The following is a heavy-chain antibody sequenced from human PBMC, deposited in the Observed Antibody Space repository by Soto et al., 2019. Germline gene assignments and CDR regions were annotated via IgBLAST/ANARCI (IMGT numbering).Heavy chain of an antibody. V-gene: IGHV3-30*18. D-gene: IGHD6-19*01. CDR2: ISHEGSNK. Sequence: QVQLVESGGGVVQPGRSLRVSCAASGFTFSNYAMHWVRQAPGRGLERVAIISHEGSNKFYADSVEGRFTISRDNSINMLYLHMNSLRPEDTAVYFCAKELSGSGWYVYSWCQGTLVTVSS. CDR1: GFTFSNYA. J-gene: IGHJ4*02. CDR3: AKELSGSGWYVYS.